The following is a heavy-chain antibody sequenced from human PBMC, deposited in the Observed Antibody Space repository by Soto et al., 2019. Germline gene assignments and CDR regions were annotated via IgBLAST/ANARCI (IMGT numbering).Heavy chain of an antibody. CDR1: GFTFSSYS. CDR2: ISSSSSYI. D-gene: IGHD4-17*01. Sequence: GGSLRLFCAASGFTFSSYSMKWVRQAPGKGLEWVSSISSSSSYIYYADSVKGRFTISRDNAKNSLYLQMNSLRAEDTAVYYCARPTVVTYDMDVWGQGTTVTVSS. J-gene: IGHJ6*02. CDR3: ARPTVVTYDMDV. V-gene: IGHV3-21*01.